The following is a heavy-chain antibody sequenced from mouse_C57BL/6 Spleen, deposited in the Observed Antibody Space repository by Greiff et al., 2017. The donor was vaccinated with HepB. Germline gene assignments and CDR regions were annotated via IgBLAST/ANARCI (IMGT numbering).Heavy chain of an antibody. D-gene: IGHD3-1*01. V-gene: IGHV1-82*01. J-gene: IGHJ4*01. CDR2: IYPGDGDT. CDR3: ARAGAMDY. CDR1: GYAFSSSW. Sequence: VQLQQSGPELVKPGASVKISCKASGYAFSSSWMNWVKQRPGQGLEWIGRIYPGDGDTNYNGKFKGKATLTADKSSSTAYMQLSSLTSEDSAVYVCARAGAMDYWGQGTSVTVSS.